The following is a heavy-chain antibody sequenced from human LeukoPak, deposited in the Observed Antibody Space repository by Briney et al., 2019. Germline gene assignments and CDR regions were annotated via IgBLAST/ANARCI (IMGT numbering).Heavy chain of an antibody. Sequence: SVKVSCKASGYTFSNYDISWVRQAPGQGLEWMGRIIPILGIANYAQRFQGRVTITADKSTSTAYMELSSLRSEDTAVYYCARNQDYGDLWRFDPWGQGTLVTVSP. CDR3: ARNQDYGDLWRFDP. J-gene: IGHJ5*02. V-gene: IGHV1-69*04. CDR2: IIPILGIA. D-gene: IGHD4-17*01. CDR1: GYTFSNYD.